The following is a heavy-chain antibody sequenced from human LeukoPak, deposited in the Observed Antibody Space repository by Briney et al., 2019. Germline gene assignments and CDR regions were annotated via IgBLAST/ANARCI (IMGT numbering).Heavy chain of an antibody. CDR2: IYHSGST. V-gene: IGHV4-30-2*01. Sequence: PSQTLSVTCAVSGGSISSGGYSWSWIRQPPGKGLEWIGYIYHSGSTYYNPSLKSRVTISVDTSKNQFSLKLSSVTAADTAVYYCARVGGTNYYYYGMDVWGQGTTVTVSS. CDR1: GGSISSGGYS. J-gene: IGHJ6*02. CDR3: ARVGGTNYYYYGMDV. D-gene: IGHD1-1*01.